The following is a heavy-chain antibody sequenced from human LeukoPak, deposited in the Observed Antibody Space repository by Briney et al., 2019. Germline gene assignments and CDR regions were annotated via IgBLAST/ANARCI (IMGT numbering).Heavy chain of an antibody. D-gene: IGHD6-19*01. J-gene: IGHJ4*02. CDR2: IYYSGRT. Sequence: PSETLSLTCTVSGDSISTYYWNWIRQPPGKGLEWIGFIYYSGRTNYNPSLKSRVTISIDTSKNEFSLRLSSVTAADTAVYYCARHRDYGTGWYGFDYWGQGSLVTVSS. CDR3: ARHRDYGTGWYGFDY. V-gene: IGHV4-59*01. CDR1: GDSISTYY.